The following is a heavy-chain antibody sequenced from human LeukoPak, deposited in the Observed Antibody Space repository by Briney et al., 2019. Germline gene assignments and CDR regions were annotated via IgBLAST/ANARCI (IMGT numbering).Heavy chain of an antibody. Sequence: ASVKVSCKFSGYTLTELSMHWVRQAPGKGLGWMGGFDPEDGETIYEQNSQGRVTMTEDTSTDTAYMELSSMRSEDTAVYYCATLLRYVEWGGGYWGQGTLVTVSS. CDR3: ATLLRYVEWGGGY. V-gene: IGHV1-24*01. D-gene: IGHD3-3*01. CDR2: FDPEDGET. CDR1: GYTLTELS. J-gene: IGHJ4*02.